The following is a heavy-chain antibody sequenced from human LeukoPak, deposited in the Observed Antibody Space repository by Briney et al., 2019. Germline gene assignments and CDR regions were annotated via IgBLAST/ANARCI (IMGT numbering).Heavy chain of an antibody. Sequence: GRSLKLSCAASGFTFDDYAMHWVRQPPGKGLEWVSGVSWNSGNIVYADSVKGRFTISRDNAKNSLYLQMNSLRAEDTALYYCAKDIAGYSSYFDYWGQGTLVTVSS. CDR2: VSWNSGNI. CDR3: AKDIAGYSSYFDY. J-gene: IGHJ4*02. V-gene: IGHV3-9*01. D-gene: IGHD6-13*01. CDR1: GFTFDDYA.